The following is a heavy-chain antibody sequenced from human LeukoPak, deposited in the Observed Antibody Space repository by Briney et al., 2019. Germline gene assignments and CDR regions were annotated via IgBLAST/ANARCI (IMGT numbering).Heavy chain of an antibody. CDR2: ISYDGSNK. V-gene: IGHV3-30*04. D-gene: IGHD5-24*01. Sequence: AGGSLRLSCAASGFTFSSYAMHWVRQAPGKGLEWVAVISYDGSNKYYADSVKGRFTISRDNSKNTLYLQMNSLRAEDTAVYYCASSRDGYNYFYYWGQGTLVTVSS. J-gene: IGHJ4*02. CDR3: ASSRDGYNYFYY. CDR1: GFTFSSYA.